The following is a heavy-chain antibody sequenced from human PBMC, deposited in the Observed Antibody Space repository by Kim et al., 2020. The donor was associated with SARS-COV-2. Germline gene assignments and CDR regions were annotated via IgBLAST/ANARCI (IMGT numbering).Heavy chain of an antibody. D-gene: IGHD3-16*01. Sequence: AGSVHGRLTICRDKSKNTVYLQMSSLRGEDTAIYYCAKVKMARCYGAVDYWGQGALVIVSS. CDR3: AKVKMARCYGAVDY. V-gene: IGHV3-23*01. J-gene: IGHJ4*02.